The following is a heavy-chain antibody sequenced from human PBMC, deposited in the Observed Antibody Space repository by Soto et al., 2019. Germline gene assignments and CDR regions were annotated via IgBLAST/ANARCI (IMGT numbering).Heavy chain of an antibody. V-gene: IGHV4-39*07. CDR2: IYHSGST. CDR3: ARSQTTVTSYDY. CDR1: GGSISSGSYY. Sequence: PSETLSLTCTVSGGSISSGSYYWGSIRQPPGKGLEWIGNIYHSGSTYYNPSLKSRVTISVDTSKNQFSLKLSSVTAADTAVYYCARSQTTVTSYDYWGQGTLVTVSS. J-gene: IGHJ4*02. D-gene: IGHD4-17*01.